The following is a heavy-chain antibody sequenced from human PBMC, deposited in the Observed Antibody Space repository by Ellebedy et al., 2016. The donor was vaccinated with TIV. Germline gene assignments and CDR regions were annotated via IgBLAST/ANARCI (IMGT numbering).Heavy chain of an antibody. Sequence: SETLSLTCAVYGGSFSGYYWSWVRQPPGKGLEWIGEVNQSGRTNYNPSLKSGATISVDKSQNQFSLRLTSVTAADTAVYYCATQATGHYNFDYWGQGTLVTVSS. V-gene: IGHV4-34*01. J-gene: IGHJ4*02. CDR1: GGSFSGYY. CDR2: VNQSGRT. D-gene: IGHD3-9*01. CDR3: ATQATGHYNFDY.